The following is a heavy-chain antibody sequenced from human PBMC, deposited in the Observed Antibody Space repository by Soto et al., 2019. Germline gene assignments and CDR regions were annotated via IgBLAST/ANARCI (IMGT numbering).Heavy chain of an antibody. CDR1: GYTFTSYY. V-gene: IGHV1-46*01. D-gene: IGHD6-13*01. Sequence: ASVKVSCKASGYTFTSYYMHWVRQAPGQGLEWMGIINPSVGSTSYAQKFQGRVTITTDTSTSTVYMELSSLRSEDTAVYYCARGGSSSFVDYWGQGTLVTVSS. J-gene: IGHJ4*02. CDR3: ARGGSSSFVDY. CDR2: INPSVGST.